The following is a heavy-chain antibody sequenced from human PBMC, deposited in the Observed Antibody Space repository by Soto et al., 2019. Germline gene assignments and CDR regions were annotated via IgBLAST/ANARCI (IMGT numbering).Heavy chain of an antibody. V-gene: IGHV4-59*01. CDR2: MYNTGST. CDR3: ARDLWGYCGTDCYPLDV. CDR1: GRSISGYY. D-gene: IGHD2-21*02. J-gene: IGHJ6*02. Sequence: SETLSLTCTVSGRSISGYYWSWIRQPPGKGLEWIGYMYNTGSTVYNPSFKSRVTISVDTSKNQFSLKLNSVTAADTAVYYCARDLWGYCGTDCYPLDVWGQGTTVTVSS.